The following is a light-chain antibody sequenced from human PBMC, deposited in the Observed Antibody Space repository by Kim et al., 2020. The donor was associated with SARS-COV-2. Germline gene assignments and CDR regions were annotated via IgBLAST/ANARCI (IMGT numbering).Light chain of an antibody. CDR2: DAS. V-gene: IGKV3-11*01. J-gene: IGKJ4*01. CDR1: QSVSSS. Sequence: EIVLTQSPATLSLSPGERATLSCRASQSVSSSLVWYQQKPGQAPRLLIYDASNRATGIPTRFSGSGSGTDFTLTISSLEPEDFAVYYCQQRSNWPRTFGGGTKVDIK. CDR3: QQRSNWPRT.